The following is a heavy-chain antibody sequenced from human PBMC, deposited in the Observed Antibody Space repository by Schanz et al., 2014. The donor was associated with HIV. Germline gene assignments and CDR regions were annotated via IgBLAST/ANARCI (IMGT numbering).Heavy chain of an antibody. CDR1: GYTFSDYD. CDR2: VNPESGNT. CDR3: VRAASFHFDKEGYYRNWYFDF. V-gene: IGHV1-8*02. D-gene: IGHD1-26*01. Sequence: QVQLVQSGPEVKKPGASVRVSCETSGYTFSDYDINWVRQAPGQGLEWMGWVNPESGNTGMADTFLGRLSLTRCPSTGTAYMELDSLRSEDTAIYYCVRAASFHFDKEGYYRNWYFDFWGRGTLVAVSS. J-gene: IGHJ2*01.